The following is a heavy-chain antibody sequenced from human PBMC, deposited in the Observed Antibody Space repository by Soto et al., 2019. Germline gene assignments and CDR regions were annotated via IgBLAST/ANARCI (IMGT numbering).Heavy chain of an antibody. D-gene: IGHD3-16*01. Sequence: EVQLLESGGGLVQPGESLRLSCAASGFSFSTFEMSWVRQAPGRGLEWVSFISDDSSRTYYADAVKGRFTISRDNSKHTLYLQMNSLTAEDTAVYAFVKGGWLDFWGQGTLVTVSS. J-gene: IGHJ5*01. CDR3: VKGGWLDF. V-gene: IGHV3-23*01. CDR1: GFSFSTFE. CDR2: ISDDSSRT.